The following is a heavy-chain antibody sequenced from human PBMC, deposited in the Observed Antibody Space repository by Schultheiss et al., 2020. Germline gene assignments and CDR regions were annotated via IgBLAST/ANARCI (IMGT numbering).Heavy chain of an antibody. V-gene: IGHV4-4*08. CDR1: GGSISSYY. Sequence: SETLSLTCTVSGGSISSYYWSWIRQPPGKGLEWIGSIYTSGSTNYNPSLKSRVTISVDTSKNQFSLKLSSVTAADTAVYYCARRPYCSSTSCYRGGFDYWGPGTLVTVAS. D-gene: IGHD2-2*01. CDR2: IYTSGST. J-gene: IGHJ4*02. CDR3: ARRPYCSSTSCYRGGFDY.